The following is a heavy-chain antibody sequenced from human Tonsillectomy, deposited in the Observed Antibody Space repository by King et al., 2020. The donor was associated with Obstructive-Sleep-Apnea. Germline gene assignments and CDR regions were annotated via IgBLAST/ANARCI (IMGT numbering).Heavy chain of an antibody. CDR1: GGTFSRYA. V-gene: IGHV1-69*10. CDR3: ARDCSAGRCYDH. J-gene: IGHJ5*02. CDR2: IIRLLGIA. Sequence: VQLVQSGAEVKKPGSSVMVACKASGGTFSRYAISWVRQDPGQGLEWMGGIIRLLGIASYEQKFQGRVTITADKSTSTAYMELSSLRSEDTAVYYCARDCSAGRCYDHWGQGTLVTVSS. D-gene: IGHD2-15*01.